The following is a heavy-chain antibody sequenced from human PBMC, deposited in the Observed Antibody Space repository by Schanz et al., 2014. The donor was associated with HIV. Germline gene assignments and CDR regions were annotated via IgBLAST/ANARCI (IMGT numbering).Heavy chain of an antibody. D-gene: IGHD6-6*01. CDR2: IWYDGRNK. V-gene: IGHV3-33*01. J-gene: IGHJ4*02. Sequence: QVQLVESGGGVVQPGTSLRLSCVASGFTFSNDGMHWVRQAPGKGLEWVAVIWYDGRNKYYADSVKGRFTISRDNSRNKVDLQMNSLRAEDTAVYYCARDYPYSSSSNYFDYWGQGTLVTVSS. CDR1: GFTFSNDG. CDR3: ARDYPYSSSSNYFDY.